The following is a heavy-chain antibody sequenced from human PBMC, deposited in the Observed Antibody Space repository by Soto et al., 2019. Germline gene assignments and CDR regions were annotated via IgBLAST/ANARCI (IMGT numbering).Heavy chain of an antibody. J-gene: IGHJ3*02. CDR1: GGSFSGYY. CDR2: INHSGST. CDR3: ARDRGPDAFDI. D-gene: IGHD3-10*01. Sequence: SETLSLTCAVYGGSFSGYYWSWIRQPPGKGLEWIGEINHSGSTNYNPSLKSRVTISVDTSKNQFSLKLSSVTAADTAVYYCARDRGPDAFDIWGQGTMVTVSS. V-gene: IGHV4-34*01.